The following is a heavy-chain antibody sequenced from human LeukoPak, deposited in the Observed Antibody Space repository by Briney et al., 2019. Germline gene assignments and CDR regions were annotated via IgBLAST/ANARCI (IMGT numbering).Heavy chain of an antibody. CDR3: TTTYYYDDSGYFYWIDY. CDR2: IKSKTDGGTT. J-gene: IGHJ4*02. Sequence: GGSLRLSCAASGFTFSNAWMSWVRQAPGKGLEWVGRIKSKTDGGTTEYAAPVKGRFTISRDDSKNTLYLQMNSLKTEDTAVYYCTTTYYYDDSGYFYWIDYWGQGTLVTVSS. D-gene: IGHD3-22*01. CDR1: GFTFSNAW. V-gene: IGHV3-15*01.